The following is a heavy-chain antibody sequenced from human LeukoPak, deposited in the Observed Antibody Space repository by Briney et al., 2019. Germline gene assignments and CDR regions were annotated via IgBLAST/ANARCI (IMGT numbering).Heavy chain of an antibody. D-gene: IGHD6-13*01. CDR1: GFTFGSYG. Sequence: GGSLRLSCAASGFTFGSYGMHWVRQAPGKGLEWVAVISYDGSNKYYADSVKGRFTISRDNSKNTLYLQMNSLRAEDTAVYYCAKSTISSMSPWGQGTLVTVSS. CDR3: AKSTISSMSP. J-gene: IGHJ5*02. V-gene: IGHV3-30*18. CDR2: ISYDGSNK.